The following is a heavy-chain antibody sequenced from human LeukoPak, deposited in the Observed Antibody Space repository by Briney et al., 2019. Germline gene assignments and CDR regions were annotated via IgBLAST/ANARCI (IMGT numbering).Heavy chain of an antibody. D-gene: IGHD3-16*01. V-gene: IGHV3-23*01. Sequence: GGSLRLSCAASGFTFSSYAMSWVRQAPGKGLECVSGISASGGSAYYADSVKGRFTISRDNSSNTLYLQMNSLRAEDTAVYYCAKDFYPRGTYYFDYWGQGTLVTVSS. CDR1: GFTFSSYA. CDR3: AKDFYPRGTYYFDY. CDR2: ISASGGSA. J-gene: IGHJ4*02.